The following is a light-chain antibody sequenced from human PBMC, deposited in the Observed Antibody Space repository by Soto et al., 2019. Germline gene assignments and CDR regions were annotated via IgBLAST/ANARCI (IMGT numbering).Light chain of an antibody. J-gene: IGKJ2*01. CDR1: QSVSSTY. V-gene: IGKV3-20*01. CDR3: QRYDISPFP. Sequence: EIVLTQSPGTLSLSPGERATLSCRASQSVSSTYLAWYQQKPGQAPRLLTYGVSSRATGIPDRFSGSGSGTDFSLTISRLEPEDFAVYYCQRYDISPFPFGQGTKLEIK. CDR2: GVS.